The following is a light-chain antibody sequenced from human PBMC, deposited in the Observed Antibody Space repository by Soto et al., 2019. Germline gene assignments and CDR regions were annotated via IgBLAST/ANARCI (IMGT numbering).Light chain of an antibody. V-gene: IGKV1-39*01. Sequence: DIQMTQPPSSLSGSVGDRLDITCRASQSISSYLNWYQQKPGKAPKLLIYAASSLQSGLPSRFSGSGSGPDFTLTICSLQPEDFATYYCQQSYSTPRTCGQGTKVDNK. J-gene: IGKJ1*01. CDR1: QSISSY. CDR2: AAS. CDR3: QQSYSTPRT.